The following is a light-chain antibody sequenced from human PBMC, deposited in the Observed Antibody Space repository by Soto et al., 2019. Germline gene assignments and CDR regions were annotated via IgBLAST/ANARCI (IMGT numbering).Light chain of an antibody. CDR1: SGDVGGYNY. J-gene: IGLJ2*01. V-gene: IGLV2-8*01. Sequence: QYVLTQPPSASGSPGQSVTISCTGTSGDVGGYNYVSWYQQHPGKAPRLMIYEVSKLPSGVPDRFSGSKSGNTASLTVSGLQEEDEADYYCSSYAGSNNLGVFGGGTKLTVL. CDR3: SSYAGSNNLGV. CDR2: EVS.